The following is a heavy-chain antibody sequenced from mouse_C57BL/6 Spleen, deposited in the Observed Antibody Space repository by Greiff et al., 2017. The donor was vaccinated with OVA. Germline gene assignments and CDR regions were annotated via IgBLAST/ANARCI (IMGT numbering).Heavy chain of an antibody. CDR2: ISDGGSYT. J-gene: IGHJ1*03. V-gene: IGHV5-4*01. CDR1: GFTFSSCA. Sequence: EVKLMESGGGLVKPGGSLKLSCAASGFTFSSCAMSWVRQTPEKRLEWVATISDGGSYTYYPDNVKGRFTISRDNAKNNLYLQMSHLKSEDTAMYYCARDEGYGNPYFDVWGTGTTVTVSS. CDR3: ARDEGYGNPYFDV. D-gene: IGHD2-10*02.